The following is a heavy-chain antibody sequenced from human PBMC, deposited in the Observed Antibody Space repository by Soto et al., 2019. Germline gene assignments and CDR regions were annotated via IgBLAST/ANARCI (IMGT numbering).Heavy chain of an antibody. V-gene: IGHV3-23*01. CDR3: ATPYSSSWFSPFDY. CDR2: IGAGYGT. J-gene: IGHJ4*02. Sequence: EVQLLESGGGLVQPGGSLRLSCAASGFTFGSYAMSWVRQAPGKGLEWVSSIGAGYGTYYAESVKGRFTISRDNSKNTLYLQMNSLRAEDTAIYYCATPYSSSWFSPFDYWGQGSLVTVSS. D-gene: IGHD6-13*01. CDR1: GFTFGSYA.